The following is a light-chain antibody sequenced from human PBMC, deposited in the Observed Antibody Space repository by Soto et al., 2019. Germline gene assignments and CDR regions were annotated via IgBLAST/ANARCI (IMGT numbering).Light chain of an antibody. V-gene: IGLV2-23*01. Sequence: QSALTQPASVSGSPGQSITISCTGTSSDVGSYNLVSWYQQHPGKAPKLMIYEGSKRPSGVSNRFSGSKSGNTASLTISGLQSEFEGYYYRREFQSFPNVFVPGTKDPVL. CDR2: EGS. CDR3: REFQSFPNV. J-gene: IGLJ1*01. CDR1: SSDVGSYNL.